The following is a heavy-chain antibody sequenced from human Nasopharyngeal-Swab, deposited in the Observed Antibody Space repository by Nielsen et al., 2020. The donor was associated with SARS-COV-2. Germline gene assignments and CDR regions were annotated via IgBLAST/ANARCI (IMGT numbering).Heavy chain of an antibody. J-gene: IGHJ4*02. CDR1: GGSFTTYS. D-gene: IGHD4-17*01. CDR3: ARGRYYGDYDY. Sequence: GSLRLSCAVYGGSFTTYSWIWIRQPPGKGLEWIGKINHIGSINYNTYNPSLNSRVTISLATSKNQFSLTLTSVTAADTAIYFCARGRYYGDYDYWGQGALVTVSS. V-gene: IGHV4-34*01. CDR2: INHIGSI.